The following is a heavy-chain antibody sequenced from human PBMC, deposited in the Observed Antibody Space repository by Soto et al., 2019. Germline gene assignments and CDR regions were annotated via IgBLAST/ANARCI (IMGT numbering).Heavy chain of an antibody. J-gene: IGHJ6*03. CDR1: GGSISSYY. D-gene: IGHD5-18*01. CDR2: IYYSGST. Sequence: SETLSLTCTVSGGSISSYYWSWIRQPPGKGLEWIGYIYYSGSTNYNPSLKSRVTISVDTSKNQFSLKLSSVTAADTAVYYCARLEGDSYGWGYYYMDVWGKGTTVTVSS. V-gene: IGHV4-59*08. CDR3: ARLEGDSYGWGYYYMDV.